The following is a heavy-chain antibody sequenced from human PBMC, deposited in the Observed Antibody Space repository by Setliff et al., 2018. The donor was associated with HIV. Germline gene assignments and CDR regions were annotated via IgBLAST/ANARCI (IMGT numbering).Heavy chain of an antibody. CDR2: DNPDNVVL. CDR3: ASPSFGGSGARNIDAFDM. CDR1: GYNFTGYH. V-gene: IGHV1-2*02. Sequence: GASVKVSCKASGYNFTGYHIHWVRQAPGQGLEWMGGDNPDNVVLKVAQKFQGRVTMTRDTSINTAYMELSSLKSDDTAVYYCASPSFGGSGARNIDAFDMWGQGKLVTVSS. J-gene: IGHJ3*02. D-gene: IGHD3-10*01.